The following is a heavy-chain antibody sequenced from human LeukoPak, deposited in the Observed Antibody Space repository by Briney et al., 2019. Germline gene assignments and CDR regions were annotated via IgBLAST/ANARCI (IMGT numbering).Heavy chain of an antibody. D-gene: IGHD2-15*01. CDR1: GFTFSSSW. Sequence: GGSLRLSCAASGFTFSSSWMSWVRQAPGKGLEWVANIKQDGSGRYFVDSVKGRFTISRDNAKNSLSLQMNSLRAEDTAVYYCARARSSCCDFDYWGQGTLVTVSS. V-gene: IGHV3-7*01. J-gene: IGHJ4*02. CDR2: IKQDGSGR. CDR3: ARARSSCCDFDY.